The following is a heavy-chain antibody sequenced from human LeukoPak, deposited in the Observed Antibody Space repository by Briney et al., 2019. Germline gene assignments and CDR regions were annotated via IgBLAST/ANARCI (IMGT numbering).Heavy chain of an antibody. J-gene: IGHJ4*02. CDR1: GLTFSSTG. CDR3: ATEAEEWTIFDY. D-gene: IGHD3-3*01. V-gene: IGHV3-30*04. Sequence: PGRSLRLSCVASGLTFSSTGLYWVPQAPGKGLEWVAMISPDGTKTFYTDSMKGRLTISRDNSNNTLYLQMNSLRVEDTALYYCATEAEEWTIFDYWGQGTLVIVSS. CDR2: ISPDGTKT.